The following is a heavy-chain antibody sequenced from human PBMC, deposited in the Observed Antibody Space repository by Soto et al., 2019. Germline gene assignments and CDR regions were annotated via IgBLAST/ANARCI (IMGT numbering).Heavy chain of an antibody. V-gene: IGHV3-30-3*01. CDR2: ISYDGSNK. CDR1: GFTFSSYA. Sequence: VASLRLSCAASGFTFSSYAMHWVRQAPGKGLEWVAVISYDGSNKYYADSVKGRFTISRDNSKNTLYLQMNSLRAEDTAVYYCKTDEYYYDSSGPDLWGQRTMVTVSS. D-gene: IGHD3-22*01. CDR3: KTDEYYYDSSGPDL. J-gene: IGHJ3*01.